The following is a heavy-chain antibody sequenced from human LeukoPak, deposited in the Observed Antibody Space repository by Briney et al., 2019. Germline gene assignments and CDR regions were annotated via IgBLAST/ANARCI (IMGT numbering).Heavy chain of an antibody. CDR1: GYTFTGYA. Sequence: ASVKVSCKASGYTFTGYAMHWVRQAPGQRFEWMGWINAGNGNTKYSQKFQGRVTIIRDTSASTPYMELSSLRSEDTAVYYCARGVLRLGELSFGYWGQGTLVTVSS. V-gene: IGHV1-3*01. CDR2: INAGNGNT. CDR3: ARGVLRLGELSFGY. D-gene: IGHD3-16*02. J-gene: IGHJ4*02.